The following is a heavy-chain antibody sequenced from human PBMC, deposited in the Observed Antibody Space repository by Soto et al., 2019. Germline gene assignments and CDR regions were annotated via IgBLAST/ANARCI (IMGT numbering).Heavy chain of an antibody. D-gene: IGHD2-15*01. CDR2: VSIGGST. Sequence: GGSLRLSCASSGFTFSSYAMGWVRQGPGKGLEWVAVVSIGGSTHYADSVRGRFTISRDNSKNTLSLQMNSLTAEDTAVYFCAKRRGAGGHFDYWGQGALVTVS. CDR1: GFTFSSYA. CDR3: AKRRGAGGHFDY. J-gene: IGHJ4*02. V-gene: IGHV3-23*01.